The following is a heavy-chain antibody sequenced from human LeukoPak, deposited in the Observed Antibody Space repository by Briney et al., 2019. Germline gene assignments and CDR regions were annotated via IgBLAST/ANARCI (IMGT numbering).Heavy chain of an antibody. CDR2: ISSSSSYI. J-gene: IGHJ6*03. CDR3: ARESGPPPRYYYYYYYMDV. Sequence: PGGTLRLSCVASGFTFSSHGMNWVRQAPGKGLEWVSSISSSSSYIYYADSVKGRFTISRDNAKNSLYLQMNSLRAEDTAVYYCARESGPPPRYYYYYYYMDVWGKGTTVTVSS. D-gene: IGHD5-12*01. CDR1: GFTFSSHG. V-gene: IGHV3-21*01.